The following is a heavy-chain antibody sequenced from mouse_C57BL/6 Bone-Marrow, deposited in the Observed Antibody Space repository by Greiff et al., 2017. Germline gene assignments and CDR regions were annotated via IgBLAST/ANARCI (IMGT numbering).Heavy chain of an antibody. CDR3: AKAYDFDFDY. Sequence: VQLQQSVAELVRPGASVKLSCTASGFNIKNTYIHWVKQRPEQGLEWIGRIDPANANTKYAPKFQGKATITADTSSNTAYLQLSSLTSEDTAIYYCAKAYDFDFDYWGQGTTPSVSS. V-gene: IGHV14-3*01. J-gene: IGHJ2*01. D-gene: IGHD2-4*01. CDR2: IDPANANT. CDR1: GFNIKNTY.